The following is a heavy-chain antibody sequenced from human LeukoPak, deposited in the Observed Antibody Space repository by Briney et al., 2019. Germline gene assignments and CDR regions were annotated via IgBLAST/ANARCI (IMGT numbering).Heavy chain of an antibody. V-gene: IGHV1-69*05. Sequence: SVKVSCKASGGTFSSYAISWVRQAPGQGLEWMGRIIPIFGTANYAQKFQGRVTITTDESTSTAYMELSSLKSEDTAVYYCARPGGGYNLPLDYWGQGTLVTVSS. J-gene: IGHJ4*02. D-gene: IGHD5-24*01. CDR2: IIPIFGTA. CDR3: ARPGGGYNLPLDY. CDR1: GGTFSSYA.